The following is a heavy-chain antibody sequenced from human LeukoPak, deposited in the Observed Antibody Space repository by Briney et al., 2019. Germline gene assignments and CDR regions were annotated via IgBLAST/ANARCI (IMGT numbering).Heavy chain of an antibody. V-gene: IGHV1-46*01. CDR2: INPSGGST. Sequence: ASVKVSCKASGYTFTSYYMHWVRQAPGQGLEWMGIINPSGGSTSYAQRFQGRVTMTRDTSTSTVYMELSSLRSEDTAVYYCARKLRFPNWFDPWGQGTLVTVSS. CDR1: GYTFTSYY. D-gene: IGHD3-3*01. J-gene: IGHJ5*02. CDR3: ARKLRFPNWFDP.